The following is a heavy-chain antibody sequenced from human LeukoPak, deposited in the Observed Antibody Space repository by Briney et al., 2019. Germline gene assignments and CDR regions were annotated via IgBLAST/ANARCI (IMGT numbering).Heavy chain of an antibody. CDR2: INTDGTST. Sequence: PGGSLRLSCAASGFTFSSYWMHWVRQAPGKGLVWVSRINTDGTSTTNADSVKGRFTISRDNSKNTLYLQMNSLRVDDTAVYFCAKRDPRPFAFDIWGQGTMVTVSS. CDR1: GFTFSSYW. V-gene: IGHV3-74*01. CDR3: AKRDPRPFAFDI. J-gene: IGHJ3*02.